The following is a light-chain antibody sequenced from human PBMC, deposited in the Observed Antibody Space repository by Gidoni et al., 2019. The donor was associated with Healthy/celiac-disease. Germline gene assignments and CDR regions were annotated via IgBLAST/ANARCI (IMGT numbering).Light chain of an antibody. CDR1: SIDVGGYNY. Sequence: QSALTQPASVSGSPGQSSTISCTGTSIDVGGYNYVSWYQQHPGKAPKLMIYEVSHRPSGVSNRFSGSKSGNTASLTISGLQAEDEADYYCSSYTSSSTVVFGGGTKLTVL. J-gene: IGLJ2*01. V-gene: IGLV2-14*01. CDR2: EVS. CDR3: SSYTSSSTVV.